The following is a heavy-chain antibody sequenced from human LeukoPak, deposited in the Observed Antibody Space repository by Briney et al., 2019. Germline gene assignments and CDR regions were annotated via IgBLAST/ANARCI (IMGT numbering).Heavy chain of an antibody. CDR2: ISYSGST. D-gene: IGHD1-26*01. J-gene: IGHJ3*02. V-gene: IGHV4-59*01. CDR3: ARETRLHSGSYSNDAFDI. CDR1: GGSISSYY. Sequence: AETLSLTCTVSGGSISSYYWSWIRQPPGKGLEWIGYISYSGSTDYNPSLKSRVTISLDTSKNQFSLRLSSVTAADTAVYYCARETRLHSGSYSNDAFDIWGQGTMVTVSS.